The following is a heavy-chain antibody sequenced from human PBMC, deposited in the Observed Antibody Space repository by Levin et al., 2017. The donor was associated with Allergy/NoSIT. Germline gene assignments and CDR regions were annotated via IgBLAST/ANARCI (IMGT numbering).Heavy chain of an antibody. CDR1: GFTFSGSW. J-gene: IGHJ4*02. CDR2: IRNDGRGT. Sequence: PGGSLRLSCAAFGFTFSGSWMYWVRQVPGKGLEWVSLIRNDGRGTTYADSVKGRFTISRDNAKNTLYLQMNSLRGEDTAIYYCARSYGGFDSWGQGTLVTVSS. V-gene: IGHV3-74*03. CDR3: ARSYGGFDS. D-gene: IGHD3-10*01.